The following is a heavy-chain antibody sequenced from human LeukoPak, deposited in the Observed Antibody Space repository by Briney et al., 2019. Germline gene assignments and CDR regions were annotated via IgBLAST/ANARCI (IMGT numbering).Heavy chain of an antibody. CDR1: GFTFSSYA. J-gene: IGHJ4*02. V-gene: IGHV3-30-3*01. CDR3: ARGGYSYGFDY. CDR2: ISYDGSNK. D-gene: IGHD5-18*01. Sequence: GGSLRLSCAASGFTFSSYAMHWVRQAPAKGLERVAVISYDGSNKYYADSVKGRFTISRDNSKNTLYLQMDSLRAEDTAVYYCARGGYSYGFDYWGQGTLVTVSS.